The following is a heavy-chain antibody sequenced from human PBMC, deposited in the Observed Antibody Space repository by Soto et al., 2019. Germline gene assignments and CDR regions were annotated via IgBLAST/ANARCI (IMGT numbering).Heavy chain of an antibody. CDR2: IYYSGST. J-gene: IGHJ3*02. D-gene: IGHD3-22*01. V-gene: IGHV4-59*08. Sequence: SETLSLTCTVSGGSISSYYWSWIRQPPGKGLEWIGYIYYSGSTNYNPSLKSRVTISVDTSKNQFSLKLSSVTAADTAVYYCARHSPYYYDSSGYYYDGAFDNWGQGTMVTVSS. CDR3: ARHSPYYYDSSGYYYDGAFDN. CDR1: GGSISSYY.